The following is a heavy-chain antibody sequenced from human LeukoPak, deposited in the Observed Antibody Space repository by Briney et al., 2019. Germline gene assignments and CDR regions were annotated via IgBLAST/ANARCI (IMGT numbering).Heavy chain of an antibody. Sequence: GGSLRLSCAASGFTFSSYSMNWVRQAPGKGLEWVSSISSSSSYIYYADSVKGRFTISRDNAKNSLYLQMNSLRAEDTAVYYCAREMLAGVAAQSWGQGTLVTVSS. CDR3: AREMLAGVAAQS. J-gene: IGHJ5*02. CDR1: GFTFSSYS. V-gene: IGHV3-21*01. CDR2: ISSSSSYI. D-gene: IGHD6-19*01.